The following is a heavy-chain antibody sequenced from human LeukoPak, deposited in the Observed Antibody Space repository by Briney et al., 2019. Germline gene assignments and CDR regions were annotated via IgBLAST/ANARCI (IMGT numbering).Heavy chain of an antibody. CDR3: ARWRGYSSGWSGPFDD. Sequence: ASVKVSCKASGYTFTGHYLHWVRQAPGQGLEWMGWIDTKSGDPKYAQRFQGRVAMTRDTSINTGHMELRSLTSDDTAVYYCARWRGYSSGWSGPFDDWGQGTLVTVSS. V-gene: IGHV1-2*02. CDR1: GYTFTGHY. CDR2: IDTKSGDP. J-gene: IGHJ4*02. D-gene: IGHD6-13*01.